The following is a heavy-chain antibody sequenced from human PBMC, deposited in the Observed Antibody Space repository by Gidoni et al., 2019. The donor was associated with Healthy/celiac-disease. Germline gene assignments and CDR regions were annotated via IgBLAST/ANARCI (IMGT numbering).Heavy chain of an antibody. CDR1: GYSISSGYY. J-gene: IGHJ4*02. D-gene: IGHD4-17*01. CDR2: IYHSVCT. CDR3: ARTRDTVTTDY. V-gene: IGHV4-38-2*01. Sequence: QVQLQESAPGLGKPSETLSLTCAVPGYSISSGYYWGWVRQPPGKGLEWIGCIYHSVCTYFNPALKSRVTISVDTSQNQCSLKLSSVTAADTAVYYCARTRDTVTTDYWGQGTLVTVSS.